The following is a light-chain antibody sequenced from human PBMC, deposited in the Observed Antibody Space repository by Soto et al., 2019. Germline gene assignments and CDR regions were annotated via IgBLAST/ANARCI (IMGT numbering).Light chain of an antibody. J-gene: IGKJ2*01. V-gene: IGKV3-15*01. CDR3: QQYNNWPPYT. Sequence: EIVMTQSPATLSVSPGERATLSCRASQSVSNNLAWYQQKPGQAPRLLIYGASTSATGIPARFSGSGSGTAFTLTISSLQSEDFAVYYCQQYNNWPPYTFGQGTKLEIK. CDR2: GAS. CDR1: QSVSNN.